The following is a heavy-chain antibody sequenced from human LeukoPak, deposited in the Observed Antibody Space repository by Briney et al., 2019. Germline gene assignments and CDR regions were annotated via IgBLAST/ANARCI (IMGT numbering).Heavy chain of an antibody. D-gene: IGHD2-2*01. V-gene: IGHV1-8*01. CDR1: GYTFTNYD. CDR2: MNPNSGNT. Sequence: GASVKVSCKASGYTFTNYDINWVRQATGQGLEWMGWMNPNSGNTGYAQKFQGRVTMTRNTSISTAYMELSSLRSEDTAVYYCARGRNVPAASGDWFDPWGQGTLVTVSS. CDR3: ARGRNVPAASGDWFDP. J-gene: IGHJ5*02.